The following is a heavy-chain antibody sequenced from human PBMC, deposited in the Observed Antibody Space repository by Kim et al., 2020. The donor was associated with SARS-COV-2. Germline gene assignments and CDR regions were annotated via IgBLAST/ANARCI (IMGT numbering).Heavy chain of an antibody. Sequence: GGSLRLSCAASGFTFSNAWMSWVRQAPGKGLEWVGRIKSETDGGTTDYATPVKGRFTISRDDSKSTLDLQMNSLKIEETDVYFCVASNKVSRGSDWNVCHVEYWGHRTLVTVSS. CDR2: IKSETDGGTT. CDR1: GFTFSNAW. D-gene: IGHD1-1*01. J-gene: IGHJ4*01. V-gene: IGHV3-15*01. CDR3: VASNKVSRGSDWNVCHVEY.